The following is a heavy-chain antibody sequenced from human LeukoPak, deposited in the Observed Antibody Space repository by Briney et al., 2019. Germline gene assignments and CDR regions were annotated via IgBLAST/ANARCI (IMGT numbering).Heavy chain of an antibody. CDR3: ARGPPRGYFDWYNWFDP. D-gene: IGHD3-9*01. CDR2: IWYDGSNK. J-gene: IGHJ5*02. CDR1: GFTFSSYG. Sequence: GGSLRLSCAASGFTFSSYGVHWVRQAPGKGPEWVAVIWYDGSNKYYADSVKGRFTISRDNSKNTLYLQMNSLRAEDTAVYYCARGPPRGYFDWYNWFDPWGQGTLVTVSS. V-gene: IGHV3-33*01.